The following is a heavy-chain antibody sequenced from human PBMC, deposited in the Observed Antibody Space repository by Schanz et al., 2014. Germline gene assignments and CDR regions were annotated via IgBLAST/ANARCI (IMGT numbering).Heavy chain of an antibody. CDR2: IWSDGSRT. J-gene: IGHJ5*02. CDR1: GFSFRDYG. V-gene: IGHV3-30*02. CDR3: AKVVASGPTTGPFDP. Sequence: QVQLVESGGGVVQPGGSLRLSCAASGFSFRDYGMHWVRQAPGKGLEWVAFIWSDGSRTYHAESVKGRFTISRDNSRNTLYLQMDSLRDEDTALYYCAKVVASGPTTGPFDPWGQGTLVTVSS. D-gene: IGHD1-26*01.